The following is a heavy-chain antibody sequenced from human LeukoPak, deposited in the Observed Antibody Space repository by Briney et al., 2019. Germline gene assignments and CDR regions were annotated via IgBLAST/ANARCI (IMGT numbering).Heavy chain of an antibody. CDR1: GGSFSGYY. CDR3: ARGLRLWFRELSPYYFDY. Sequence: SETLSLTCAVYGGSFSGYYWSWIRQPPGKGLEWIGEINHSGSTNYNPSLKSRVTISVDTSKNQFSLKLSTVTAADTAVYYCARGLRLWFRELSPYYFDYWGQGTLVTVSS. CDR2: INHSGST. J-gene: IGHJ4*02. D-gene: IGHD3-10*01. V-gene: IGHV4-34*01.